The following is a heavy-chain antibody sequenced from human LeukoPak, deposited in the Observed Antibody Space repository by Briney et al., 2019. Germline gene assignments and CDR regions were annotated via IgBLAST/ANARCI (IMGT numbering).Heavy chain of an antibody. CDR2: INPNSGGT. CDR3: ARGKAYCSSTSCRRSYNWFDP. CDR1: GYTFTGYY. J-gene: IGHJ5*02. D-gene: IGHD2-2*01. Sequence: ASVKVSCKASGYTFTGYYMHWVRQAPGQGLEWMGWINPNSGGTNYAQKFQSRVTMTRDTSISTAYMELSRLRSDDTAVYYCARGKAYCSSTSCRRSYNWFDPWGQGTLVTVSS. V-gene: IGHV1-2*02.